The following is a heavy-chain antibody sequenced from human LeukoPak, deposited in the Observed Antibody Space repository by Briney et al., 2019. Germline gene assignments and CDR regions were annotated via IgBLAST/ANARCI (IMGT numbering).Heavy chain of an antibody. CDR3: ARTTEGGYTYDYFYYYYMDV. D-gene: IGHD5-18*01. CDR1: GGSISSYY. CDR2: IYYSGST. J-gene: IGHJ6*03. Sequence: SEALSLTCSVSGGSISSYYWSWIRQPPGKGLEWIGYIYYSGSTNYNPSLKSRVTISVDTSKNQFSLKLSSVTAADTAVYYCARTTEGGYTYDYFYYYYMDVWGKGTTVTISS. V-gene: IGHV4-59*01.